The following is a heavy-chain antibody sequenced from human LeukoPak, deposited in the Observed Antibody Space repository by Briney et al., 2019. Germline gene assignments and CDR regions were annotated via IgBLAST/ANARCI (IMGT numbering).Heavy chain of an antibody. V-gene: IGHV3-23*01. J-gene: IGHJ4*02. CDR1: GFTFSSSA. Sequence: GGSLRLSCAASGFTFSSSAMSWVRQAPGKGLEWVSVISGSGGSTYYADSVKGRFTISRDNSKYTLYLQVNSLRAEDTAIYYCAKKRVLVVPAADFDYWGQGTLVTVSS. CDR2: ISGSGGST. CDR3: AKKRVLVVPAADFDY. D-gene: IGHD2-2*01.